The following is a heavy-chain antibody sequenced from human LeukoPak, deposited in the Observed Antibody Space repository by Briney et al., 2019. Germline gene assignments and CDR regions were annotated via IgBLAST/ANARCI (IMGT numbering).Heavy chain of an antibody. J-gene: IGHJ4*02. CDR3: GRLWFGELYLPFDY. CDR2: ISSSSVYI. D-gene: IGHD3-10*01. CDR1: GFTFNKYS. V-gene: IGHV3-21*01. Sequence: GGSLRLSCAAAGFTFNKYSMNWVRQAPGKGLEWVASISSSSVYIHYADLVKGRFTISRDNAKNLMFLQMNSLRVEDTAVYYCGRLWFGELYLPFDYWGQGSLVTVSS.